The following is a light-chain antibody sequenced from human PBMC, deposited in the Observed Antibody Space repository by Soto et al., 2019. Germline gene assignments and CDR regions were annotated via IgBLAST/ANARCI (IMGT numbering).Light chain of an antibody. V-gene: IGKV1-5*03. J-gene: IGKJ3*01. CDR3: QQYDTYPFT. CDR2: KAS. Sequence: DIPMTQSPSTLSASIGDRVTITCRASQSINNWLAWYQQKPGKAPKVLIYKASSLESGVPSRFSGSESGTEFTLAINSLQPDDFATYYCQQYDTYPFTFGPGTKVDIK. CDR1: QSINNW.